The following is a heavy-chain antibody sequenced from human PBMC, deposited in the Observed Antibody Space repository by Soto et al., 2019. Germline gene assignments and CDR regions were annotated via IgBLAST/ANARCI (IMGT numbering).Heavy chain of an antibody. CDR2: IIPNFGAA. J-gene: IGHJ3*02. CDR3: ARLFIGRDSGDYDAFNI. D-gene: IGHD4-17*01. V-gene: IGHV1-69*01. Sequence: QVQMVQSGAEVKKPGSSVKVSCKASGGTFSSYSISWVRQAPGQGLEWMGAIIPNFGAADYAQKFQGSVSITADEPTTTVYMELSSLRSEDTAIYYCARLFIGRDSGDYDAFNIWGQGTMVTVSS. CDR1: GGTFSSYS.